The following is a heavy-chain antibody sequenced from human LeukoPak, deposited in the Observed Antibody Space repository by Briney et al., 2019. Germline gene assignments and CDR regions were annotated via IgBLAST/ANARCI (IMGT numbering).Heavy chain of an antibody. J-gene: IGHJ4*02. CDR3: ARRWSVTSELDY. CDR1: GGSISSSSYY. Sequence: PSETLSLXCTVSGGSISSSSYYWDWIRQPPGKGLEWIGSIYYSGSTYYNPSLKSRVTISVDTSKNQFSLKLSSVTATDTAVYYCARRWSVTSELDYWGQGTLVTVSS. D-gene: IGHD4-17*01. CDR2: IYYSGST. V-gene: IGHV4-39*01.